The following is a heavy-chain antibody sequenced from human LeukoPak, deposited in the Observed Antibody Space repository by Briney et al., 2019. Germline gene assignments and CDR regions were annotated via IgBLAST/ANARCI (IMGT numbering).Heavy chain of an antibody. D-gene: IGHD3-16*01. Sequence: SVKVSCRASGYTFSSYGISWVRQAPGQGLEWMGGIIPIFGTANYAQKFQGRVTITADESTSTAYMELSSLRSEDTAVYYCARGEAPGTVFGGMAVWGQGTAVTVSS. CDR3: ARGEAPGTVFGGMAV. V-gene: IGHV1-69*13. CDR2: IIPIFGTA. J-gene: IGHJ6*02. CDR1: GYTFSSYG.